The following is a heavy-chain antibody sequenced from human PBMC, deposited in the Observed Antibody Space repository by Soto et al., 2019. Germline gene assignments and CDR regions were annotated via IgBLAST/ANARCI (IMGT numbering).Heavy chain of an antibody. Sequence: QAQLVQSGGEVKKPGASVKVSCKASGYTFTYFGICWVRQAPGQGLEWMGWISANNGHTNYAQKFQGRVAMTTDTSTSTVYMELRSLRSDDTAVYYCAGGPYTSMAIWGQGTQVTVSS. D-gene: IGHD5-18*01. J-gene: IGHJ4*02. V-gene: IGHV1-18*04. CDR3: AGGPYTSMAI. CDR1: GYTFTYFG. CDR2: ISANNGHT.